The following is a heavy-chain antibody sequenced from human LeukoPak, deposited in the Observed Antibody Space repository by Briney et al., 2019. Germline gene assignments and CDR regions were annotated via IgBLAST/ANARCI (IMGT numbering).Heavy chain of an antibody. D-gene: IGHD3-22*01. V-gene: IGHV3-23*01. CDR3: AKFAAYYYDSSGYYYFDY. Sequence: GSLRLSCAASGFTFSSYAMSWVRQAPGKGLEWVSAISGSGGSTYYADSVKGRFTISRDNSKNTLYLQMSSLRAEDTAVFYCAKFAAYYYDSSGYYYFDYWGQGTLVTVSS. CDR1: GFTFSSYA. J-gene: IGHJ4*02. CDR2: ISGSGGST.